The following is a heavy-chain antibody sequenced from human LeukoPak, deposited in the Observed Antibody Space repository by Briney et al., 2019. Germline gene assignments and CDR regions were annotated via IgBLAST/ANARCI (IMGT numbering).Heavy chain of an antibody. CDR3: ARSYYYEKGYYYGMDV. D-gene: IGHD3-22*01. CDR2: IYPGDSDT. V-gene: IGHV5-51*01. CDR1: GYTFTTYW. J-gene: IGHJ6*02. Sequence: GESLKISCEVSGYTFTTYWIAWVRQMPGKGLEWMGIIYPGDSDTRYSPSFQGQVTISADKSISTAYLQWSSLKASDTAMYYCARSYYYEKGYYYGMDVWGQGTTVTVSS.